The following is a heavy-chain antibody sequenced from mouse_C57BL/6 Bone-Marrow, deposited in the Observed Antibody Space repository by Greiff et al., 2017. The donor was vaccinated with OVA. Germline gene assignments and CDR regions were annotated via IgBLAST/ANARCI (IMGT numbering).Heavy chain of an antibody. V-gene: IGHV2-9-1*01. CDR1: GFSLTSYA. CDR3: ASVLLAY. J-gene: IGHJ3*01. Sequence: VKLMESGPGLVAPSQSLSITCTVSGFSLTSYAISWVRQPPGKGLEWLGVIWPGGGTNYNSAHKSRLSISKDNSKSQVFLKMNSLQTDDTARYYCASVLLAYWGQGTLVTVSA. D-gene: IGHD1-1*01. CDR2: IWPGGGT.